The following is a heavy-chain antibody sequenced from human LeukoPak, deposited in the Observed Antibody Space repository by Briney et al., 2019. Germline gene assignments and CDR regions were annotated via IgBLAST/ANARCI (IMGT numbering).Heavy chain of an antibody. J-gene: IGHJ5*02. CDR3: ARDPTRGAVADNWFDP. Sequence: ASVKVSCKASGYTFTGYYMHWVRQAPGQGLEWMGWINPNSGGTNYAQKFQGRVTMTRDTPISTAYMELSRLRSDDTAVYYCARDPTRGAVADNWFDPWGQGTLVTVSS. D-gene: IGHD6-19*01. CDR1: GYTFTGYY. CDR2: INPNSGGT. V-gene: IGHV1-2*02.